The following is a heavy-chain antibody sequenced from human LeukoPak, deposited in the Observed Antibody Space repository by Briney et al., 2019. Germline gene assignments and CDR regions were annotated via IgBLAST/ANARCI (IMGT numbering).Heavy chain of an antibody. D-gene: IGHD4-17*01. Sequence: SGGSLRLSCAASGFTFSSYAMSWIRQPPGKGLEWIGEINHSGSTNYNPSLKSRVTISVDTSKNQFSLKLSSVTAADTAVYYCARDRGSQPRDYGDFNYYYYMDVWGKGTTVTVSS. CDR1: GFTFSSYA. V-gene: IGHV4-34*01. CDR3: ARDRGSQPRDYGDFNYYYYMDV. J-gene: IGHJ6*03. CDR2: INHSGST.